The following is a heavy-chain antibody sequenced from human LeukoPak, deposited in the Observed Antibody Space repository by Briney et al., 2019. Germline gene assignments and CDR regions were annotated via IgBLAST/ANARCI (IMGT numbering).Heavy chain of an antibody. D-gene: IGHD3-22*01. CDR1: GFTFSSFA. J-gene: IGHJ4*02. CDR3: ARDTYDSRGYYFPFDS. CDR2: TSGSGGST. Sequence: GGSLRLSCAASGFTFSSFAMSWVRQTPGKGLEWVSGTSGSGGSTSYTDSVKGRFTISRDNSKNTLYVQMNSLRAEDTAVYYCARDTYDSRGYYFPFDSWGQGTLVTVSS. V-gene: IGHV3-23*01.